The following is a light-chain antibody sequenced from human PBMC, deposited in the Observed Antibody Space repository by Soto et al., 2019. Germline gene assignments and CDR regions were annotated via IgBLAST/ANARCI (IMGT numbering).Light chain of an antibody. V-gene: IGKV3-15*01. J-gene: IGKJ4*01. CDR3: QQYNNWPPLT. Sequence: EIVMTQSPATLSLSPGERATLSCRASQSVNSNLAWYQQKPGQAPRLLIYAASTRATGIPARFSGSGSGTEFTLTISSLQSEDFAVYYCQQYNNWPPLTFGGGTKVEI. CDR1: QSVNSN. CDR2: AAS.